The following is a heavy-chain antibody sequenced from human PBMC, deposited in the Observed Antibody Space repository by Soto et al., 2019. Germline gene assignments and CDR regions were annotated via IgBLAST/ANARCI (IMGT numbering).Heavy chain of an antibody. D-gene: IGHD5-12*01. Sequence: SETLSVTCAFYVGSFSGYYWSWIRQPPGKGLEWIGEINHSGSTNYNPSLKSRVTISVDTSKNQFSLKLSSVTAADTAVYYCARDRYSGYEGFDYWGQGTLVTVSS. CDR2: INHSGST. J-gene: IGHJ4*02. V-gene: IGHV4-34*01. CDR1: VGSFSGYY. CDR3: ARDRYSGYEGFDY.